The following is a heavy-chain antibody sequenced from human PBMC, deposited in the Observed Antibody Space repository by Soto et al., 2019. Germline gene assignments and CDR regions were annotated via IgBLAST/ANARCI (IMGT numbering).Heavy chain of an antibody. Sequence: GGSLRLSCAASGFTFSSYSMNWVRQAPGKGLEWVSSISSSSSYIYYADSVKGRFTISRDNAKNSLYLQMNSLRAEDTAVYYCARIYDFWSGYYSLSSDYWGQGTLVTVSS. CDR1: GFTFSSYS. CDR3: ARIYDFWSGYYSLSSDY. D-gene: IGHD3-3*01. CDR2: ISSSSSYI. J-gene: IGHJ4*02. V-gene: IGHV3-21*01.